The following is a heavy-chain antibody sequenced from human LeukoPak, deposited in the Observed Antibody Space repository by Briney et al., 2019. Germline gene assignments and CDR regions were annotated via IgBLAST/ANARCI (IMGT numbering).Heavy chain of an antibody. CDR3: ARASGSYRVVDY. D-gene: IGHD1-26*01. CDR2: IYYSGST. V-gene: IGHV4-59*01. J-gene: IGHJ4*02. Sequence: SETLSLTRTVSGGSISSYYWSWIRQPPGKGLEWIGYIYYSGSTNYNPSLKSRVTISVDTSKNQFSLKLSSVTAADTAVYYCARASGSYRVVDYWGQGTLVTVSS. CDR1: GGSISSYY.